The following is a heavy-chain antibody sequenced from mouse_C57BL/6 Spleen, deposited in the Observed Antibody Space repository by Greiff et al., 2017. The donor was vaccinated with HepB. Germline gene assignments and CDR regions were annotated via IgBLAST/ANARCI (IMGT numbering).Heavy chain of an antibody. CDR3: ARRGDGSRYFDY. CDR1: GYTFTSYW. D-gene: IGHD1-1*01. V-gene: IGHV1-55*01. Sequence: QVQLQQPGAELVKPGASVKMSCKASGYTFTSYWITWVKQRPGQGLEWIGDIYPGSGSTNYNEKFKSKATLTVDTSSSTAYMQRSSLTSEDSAVYYCARRGDGSRYFDYWGQGTTLTVSS. CDR2: IYPGSGST. J-gene: IGHJ2*01.